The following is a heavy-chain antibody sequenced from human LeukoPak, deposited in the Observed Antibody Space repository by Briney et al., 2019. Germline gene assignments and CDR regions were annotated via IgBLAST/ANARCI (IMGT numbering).Heavy chain of an antibody. CDR2: MNPSSGNI. CDR1: GYTATNYD. Sequence: ASVKVSCKASGYTATNYDINWVRRATGQGLEWMGWMNPSSGNIGYAQKLQDRVTMTWNTSISTAYMELSGLRSEDTAMYYCTRAWSGGSDAFDIWGQGTIVTVSS. D-gene: IGHD3-3*01. V-gene: IGHV1-8*01. CDR3: TRAWSGGSDAFDI. J-gene: IGHJ3*02.